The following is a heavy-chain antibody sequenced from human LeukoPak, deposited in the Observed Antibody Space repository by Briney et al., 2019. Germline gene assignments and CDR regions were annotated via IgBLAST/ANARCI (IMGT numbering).Heavy chain of an antibody. J-gene: IGHJ5*02. V-gene: IGHV3-49*04. CDR2: IRSKAYGGTT. D-gene: IGHD6-19*01. Sequence: GGSLRLSCTASGFTFGDYAMSWVRQAPGKGLEWVGFIRSKAYGGTTEYAASVKGRFTISRDDSKSIAYLQMNSLKTEDTAVYYCTRAQWPRNWFDPWGQGTLVTVSS. CDR3: TRAQWPRNWFDP. CDR1: GFTFGDYA.